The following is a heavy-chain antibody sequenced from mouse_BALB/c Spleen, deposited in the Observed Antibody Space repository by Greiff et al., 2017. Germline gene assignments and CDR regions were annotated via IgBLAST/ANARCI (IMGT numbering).Heavy chain of an antibody. V-gene: IGHV1-14*01. D-gene: IGHD2-4*01. J-gene: IGHJ3*01. CDR1: GYTFTSYV. CDR3: ARSATMITTDGFAY. CDR2: INPYNDGT. Sequence: VQLQQSGPELVKPGASVKMSCKASGYTFTSYVMHWVKQKPGQGLEWIGYINPYNDGTKYNEKFKGKATLTSDKSSSTAYMELSSLTSEDSAVYYCARSATMITTDGFAYWGQGSLVTVSA.